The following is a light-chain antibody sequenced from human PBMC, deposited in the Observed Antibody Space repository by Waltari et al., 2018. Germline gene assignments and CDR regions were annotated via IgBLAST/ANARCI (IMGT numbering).Light chain of an antibody. CDR2: KDR. J-gene: IGLJ2*01. Sequence: SYELTQSPSVSLSPGQTARITCRGDAFPKKTADWYQKKPGQAPVLIIFKDRERPSGIPERFSGSTSGTTVTLTITGVQAEDEADYYCLSPETRGSWVFGGGTKLTVL. CDR3: LSPETRGSWV. V-gene: IGLV3-25*03. CDR1: AFPKKT.